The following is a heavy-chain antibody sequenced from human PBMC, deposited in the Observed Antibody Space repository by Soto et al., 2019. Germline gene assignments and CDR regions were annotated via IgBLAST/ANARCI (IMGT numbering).Heavy chain of an antibody. Sequence: ASVKVSFKASGGTFSSYTISWVRQAPGQGLEWMGRIIPILGIANYAQKFQGRVTITADKSTSTAYMELSSLRSEDTAVYYCATGGGIAAAGTNFDYWGQGTLVTVSS. D-gene: IGHD6-13*01. CDR2: IIPILGIA. J-gene: IGHJ4*02. V-gene: IGHV1-69*02. CDR3: ATGGGIAAAGTNFDY. CDR1: GGTFSSYT.